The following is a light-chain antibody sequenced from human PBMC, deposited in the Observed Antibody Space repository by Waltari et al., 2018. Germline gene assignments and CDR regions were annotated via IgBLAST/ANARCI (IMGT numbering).Light chain of an antibody. J-gene: IGKJ2*01. Sequence: DFVMTQSPASLALSLGERATIHCKTSPTVLYNTNNRNYLTWYQQKPGQPPKLLFSWASTRESGVPDRFSASGSGTDFTLTISSLQAEDVAVYYCQQYDSTPQTFGQGTKLEIK. CDR3: QQYDSTPQT. V-gene: IGKV4-1*01. CDR2: WAS. CDR1: PTVLYNTNNRNY.